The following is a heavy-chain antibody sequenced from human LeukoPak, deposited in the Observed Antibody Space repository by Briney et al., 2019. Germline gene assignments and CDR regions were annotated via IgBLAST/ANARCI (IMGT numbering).Heavy chain of an antibody. V-gene: IGHV4-34*01. Sequence: PSETLSLTCAVYGGSFSGYYWSWIRQPPGKGLEWIGEINHSGSTNYNPSLKSRVTISVDTSKNQFSLKLSSVTAADTAVYYCSREGGNSRSLDYWGQGTLVTVSS. D-gene: IGHD1-1*01. CDR3: SREGGNSRSLDY. CDR1: GGSFSGYY. CDR2: INHSGST. J-gene: IGHJ4*02.